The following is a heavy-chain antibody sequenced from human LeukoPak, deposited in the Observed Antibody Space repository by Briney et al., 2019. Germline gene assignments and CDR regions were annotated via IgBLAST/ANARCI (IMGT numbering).Heavy chain of an antibody. J-gene: IGHJ6*04. Sequence: GGSLRLSCAASGFTFSSYSMDWVRQAPGKGLEWISYISSSSSAIYYADSVKGRFTISRDNAKNSLYLQMNSLRAEDTAVYYCAELGITMIGGVWGKGTTVTISS. CDR1: GFTFSSYS. CDR2: ISSSSSAI. D-gene: IGHD3-10*02. CDR3: AELGITMIGGV. V-gene: IGHV3-48*04.